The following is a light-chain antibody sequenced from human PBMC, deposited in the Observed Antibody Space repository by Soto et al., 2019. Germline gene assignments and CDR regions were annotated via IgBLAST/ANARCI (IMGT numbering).Light chain of an antibody. V-gene: IGKV3-20*01. CDR1: QSVSSSY. CDR2: GAS. CDR3: QQYCSSAWT. J-gene: IGKJ1*01. Sequence: EIVLTQSPGTLSLSPGERATLSCRASQSVSSSYLAWYQQKPGQAPRPLIYGASSRAIGIPDRFRGSGSGPDFPLTISRLKPEDFALYYCQQYCSSAWTFGQGTKVEIK.